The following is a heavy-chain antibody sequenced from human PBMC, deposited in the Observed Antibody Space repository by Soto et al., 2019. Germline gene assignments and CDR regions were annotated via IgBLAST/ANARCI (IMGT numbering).Heavy chain of an antibody. CDR1: GGSISSSNW. CDR2: INHSGST. CDR3: ARDKITDVFDF. J-gene: IGHJ4*02. Sequence: SVTLSLTCAVSGGSISSSNWWSWVRQPPGKGLEWIGEINHSGSTNYNPSLKSRVTISVDTSKNQFSLKLTSVTAADTAVYYCARDKITDVFDFWGQGTLVIVSS. V-gene: IGHV4-4*02. D-gene: IGHD3-10*01.